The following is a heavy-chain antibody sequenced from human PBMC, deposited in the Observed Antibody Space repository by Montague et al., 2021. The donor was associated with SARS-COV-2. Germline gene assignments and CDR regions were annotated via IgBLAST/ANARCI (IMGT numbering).Heavy chain of an antibody. D-gene: IGHD4-17*01. CDR3: ASYGVKSTGAFDI. Sequence: SMRLSCAASKFTFNTYAMTWVRQAPGKGLEWVSCIGSGGNTFFAXSVQGRFTISRDFSTNTVFLQVNRLRADDTAMYFCASYGVKSTGAFDIWGQGTLVTVSS. J-gene: IGHJ3*02. V-gene: IGHV3-23*01. CDR2: IGSGGNT. CDR1: KFTFNTYA.